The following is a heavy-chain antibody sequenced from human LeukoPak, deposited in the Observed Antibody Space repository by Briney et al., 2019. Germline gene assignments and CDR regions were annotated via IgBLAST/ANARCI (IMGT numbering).Heavy chain of an antibody. CDR2: INHSGST. CDR1: GGSFSGYY. CDR3: ARMQRIAVAGTFMISAFDI. J-gene: IGHJ3*02. V-gene: IGHV4-34*01. D-gene: IGHD6-19*01. Sequence: PPETLSLTCAVYGGSFSGYYWSWIRQPPGKGLEWIGEINHSGSTNYNPSLKSRVTMSVDKSKNQFSLKLSSVTAADTAVYYCARMQRIAVAGTFMISAFDIWGQGTMVTVSS.